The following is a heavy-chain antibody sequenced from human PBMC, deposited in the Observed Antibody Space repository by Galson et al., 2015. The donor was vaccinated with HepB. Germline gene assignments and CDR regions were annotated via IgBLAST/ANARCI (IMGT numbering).Heavy chain of an antibody. CDR2: ISAYNGNT. V-gene: IGHV1-18*01. Sequence: SVKVSCKASGYTFTSYGISWVRQAPGQGLEWMGWISAYNGNTNYAQKLQGRVTMTTDTSTSTAYMELRSLRSDDTAVYYCARVISGFWSGIYYYYGMDVWGQGTTVTVSS. J-gene: IGHJ6*02. CDR1: GYTFTSYG. CDR3: ARVISGFWSGIYYYYGMDV. D-gene: IGHD3-3*01.